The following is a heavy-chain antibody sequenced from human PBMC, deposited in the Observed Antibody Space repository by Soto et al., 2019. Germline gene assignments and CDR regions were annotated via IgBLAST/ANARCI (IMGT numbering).Heavy chain of an antibody. Sequence: GGSLRLSCAASGFTFSSYWMHWVRQAPGKGLVWVSRINSDGSSTSYADSVKGRFTISRDNAKNTLYLQMNSLRAEDTAVYYCARPRSSIAAPGVSYGMDVWGQGTTVTVSS. D-gene: IGHD6-6*01. J-gene: IGHJ6*02. CDR1: GFTFSSYW. CDR3: ARPRSSIAAPGVSYGMDV. V-gene: IGHV3-74*01. CDR2: INSDGSST.